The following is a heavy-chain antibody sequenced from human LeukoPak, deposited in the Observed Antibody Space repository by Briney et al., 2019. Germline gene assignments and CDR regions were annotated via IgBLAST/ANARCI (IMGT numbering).Heavy chain of an antibody. CDR1: GFTFSSYS. D-gene: IGHD6-13*01. Sequence: GGSLRLSCAASGFTFSSYSMNWVRQAHGKWLEWVSSISSSSSYIYYADSVTGRFTISRDNAKNSLYMQMNSLRAEDTAVYYCARVAGTGHWGQGTLVTVSS. J-gene: IGHJ4*02. CDR2: ISSSSSYI. V-gene: IGHV3-21*01. CDR3: ARVAGTGH.